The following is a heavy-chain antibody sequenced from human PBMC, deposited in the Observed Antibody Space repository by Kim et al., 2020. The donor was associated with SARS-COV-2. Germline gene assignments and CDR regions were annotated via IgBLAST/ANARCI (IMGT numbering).Heavy chain of an antibody. Sequence: KDYAVSVKSRLTINPDTSKNQFSLQLTSVTPEDTAVYYCAREHTNSFDIWGQGTMVTVSS. D-gene: IGHD2-21*01. CDR3: AREHTNSFDI. V-gene: IGHV6-1*01. J-gene: IGHJ3*02. CDR2: K.